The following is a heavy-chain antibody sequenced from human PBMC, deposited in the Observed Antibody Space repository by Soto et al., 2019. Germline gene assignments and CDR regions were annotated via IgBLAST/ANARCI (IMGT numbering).Heavy chain of an antibody. J-gene: IGHJ6*02. Sequence: QVTLKESGPVLVKPTETLTLTCTVSGFSLSNATMGVSWIRQPPGTALEWMAHIFSNDEKSSSTSLWNRLTSYKDTSKSPVVLTVTNMDPVDTATYYCARTRRIAAPGSWFRGFYYLMDVWGQGTTVTVSS. D-gene: IGHD6-13*01. CDR2: IFSNDEK. V-gene: IGHV2-26*01. CDR3: ARTRRIAAPGSWFRGFYYLMDV. CDR1: GFSLSNATMG.